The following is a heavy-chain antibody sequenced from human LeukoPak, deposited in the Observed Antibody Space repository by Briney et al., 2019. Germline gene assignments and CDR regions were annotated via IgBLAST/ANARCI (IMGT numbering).Heavy chain of an antibody. CDR3: ARSGPGDY. V-gene: IGHV4-61*02. CDR1: GGSISSGSYY. Sequence: SETLSLTCTVSGGSISSGSYYWSWFRQPAGKGLEWIGRIYTSGSTNYNPSLKSRVTISVDTSKNQFSLKLSSVTAADTAVYYCARSGPGDYWGQGTPVTVSS. J-gene: IGHJ4*02. D-gene: IGHD7-27*01. CDR2: IYTSGST.